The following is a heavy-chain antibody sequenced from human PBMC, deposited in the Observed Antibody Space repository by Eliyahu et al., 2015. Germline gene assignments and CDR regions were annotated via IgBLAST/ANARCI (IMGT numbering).Heavy chain of an antibody. D-gene: IGHD4-17*01. CDR3: ASTAYGDYWYYFDY. Sequence: QLQLQESGPGLVKPSETLSLTCTVSGGSISSSSYYWGWIRQPPGKGLEWIGSIYYSGSTYYNPSLKSRVTISVDTSKNQFSLKLSSVTAADTAVYYCASTAYGDYWYYFDYWGQGTLVTVSS. J-gene: IGHJ4*02. V-gene: IGHV4-39*01. CDR2: IYYSGST. CDR1: GGSISSSSYY.